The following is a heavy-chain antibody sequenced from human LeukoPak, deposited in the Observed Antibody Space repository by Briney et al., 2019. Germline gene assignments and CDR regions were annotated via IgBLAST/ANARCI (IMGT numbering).Heavy chain of an antibody. J-gene: IGHJ3*01. D-gene: IGHD1-1*01. CDR2: ISSSSTI. V-gene: IGHV3-48*01. CDR3: ARGPGGAFDF. Sequence: PGGSLRLSCAASGFMFSTYSMNWVRQAPGKGLEWVSYISSSSTIYYADSVKGRFTISRDNAKNSLYLQINTLRAEDTAVYYCARGPGGAFDFWGQGAMVTVSS. CDR1: GFMFSTYS.